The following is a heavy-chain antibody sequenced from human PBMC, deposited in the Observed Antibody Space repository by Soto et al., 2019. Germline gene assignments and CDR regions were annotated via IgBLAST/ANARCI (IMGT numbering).Heavy chain of an antibody. V-gene: IGHV4-34*01. D-gene: IGHD3-3*01. Sequence: SETLSLTCAVYGGSFSGYYWSWIRQPPGKGLEWIGEINHSGSTNYNPSLKSRVTISVDTSKNQFSLKLSSVTAADTAVYYCARGLGGRVHWGQGTLVTVSS. CDR3: ARGLGGRVH. CDR2: INHSGST. CDR1: GGSFSGYY. J-gene: IGHJ4*02.